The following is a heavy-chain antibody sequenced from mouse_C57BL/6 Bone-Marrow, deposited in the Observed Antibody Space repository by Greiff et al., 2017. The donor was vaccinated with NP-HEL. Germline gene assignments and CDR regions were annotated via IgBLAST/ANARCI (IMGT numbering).Heavy chain of an antibody. V-gene: IGHV1-39*01. Sequence: VHVKQSGPELVKPGASVKISCKASGYSFTDYNMTWVKQSNGKSLEWIGVINPNYGTTSYTQKFTGQATLTVDQSSSTAYMQLNSLTSEDSAVYYCARGIYYGSIYYFDDWGQGTTLTVSS. J-gene: IGHJ2*01. CDR3: ARGIYYGSIYYFDD. CDR1: GYSFTDYN. D-gene: IGHD1-1*01. CDR2: INPNYGTT.